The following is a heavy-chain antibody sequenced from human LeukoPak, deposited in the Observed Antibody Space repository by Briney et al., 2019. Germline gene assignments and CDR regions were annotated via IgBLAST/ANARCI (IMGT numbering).Heavy chain of an antibody. Sequence: KPSETLSLTCTVSGGSISSYYWSWIRQPAGKGLECIGRIYTSGSTNYNPSLKSRVTMSVDRSKNQFSLKLSSVTSADTAVYYWAWSGGTSYHYYYMDVWGKGTTVTVS. D-gene: IGHD2-2*01. CDR3: AWSGGTSYHYYYMDV. CDR2: IYTSGST. J-gene: IGHJ6*03. CDR1: GGSISSYY. V-gene: IGHV4-4*07.